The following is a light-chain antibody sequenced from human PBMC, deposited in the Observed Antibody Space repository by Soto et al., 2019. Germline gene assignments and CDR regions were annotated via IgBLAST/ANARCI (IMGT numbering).Light chain of an antibody. V-gene: IGKV2-28*01. J-gene: IGKJ4*01. CDR1: QSLLHSNGYNY. Sequence: SLPVTPGKPSSLSCRSSQSLLHSNGYNYLDWYLQKPGQSPQLLIYLGSNRAFVVADRCSGSRSGAEVFLTINCLQSEDVAVYYCQPYKNGPLTFGGGTKVDI. CDR3: QPYKNGPLT. CDR2: LGS.